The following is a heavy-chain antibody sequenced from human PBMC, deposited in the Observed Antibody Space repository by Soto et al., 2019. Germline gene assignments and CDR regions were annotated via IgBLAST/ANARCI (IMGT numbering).Heavy chain of an antibody. D-gene: IGHD2-15*01. CDR2: IIPIFGTA. Sequence: QVQLVQSGAEVKKPGSSVKVSCKASGGTFSSYAISWVRQAPGQGLEWMGGIIPIFGTANYAQKFQGRVTINSDEATSTAYMELSSLRSEDTAVYYCARVLVVVVAAQAEADCGQGTLVTVSS. CDR3: ARVLVVVVAAQAEAD. J-gene: IGHJ4*02. CDR1: GGTFSSYA. V-gene: IGHV1-69*01.